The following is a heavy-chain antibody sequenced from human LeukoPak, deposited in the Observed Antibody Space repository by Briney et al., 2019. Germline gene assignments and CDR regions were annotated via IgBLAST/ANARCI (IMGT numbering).Heavy chain of an antibody. D-gene: IGHD4-23*01. V-gene: IGHV3-7*01. CDR2: IKQDGSEK. CDR1: GFTFSDYY. CDR3: AREVTPYY. J-gene: IGHJ4*02. Sequence: GGSLRLSCAASGFTFSDYYMTWVRQPPGKGLEWVANIKQDGSEKYYVDSVKGRFTISRDNAKNSLFLQMNSLRAEDTAVYYCAREVTPYYWGQGTLVTVSS.